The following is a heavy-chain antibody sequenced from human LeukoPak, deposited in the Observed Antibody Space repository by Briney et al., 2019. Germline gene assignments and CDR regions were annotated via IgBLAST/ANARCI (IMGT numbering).Heavy chain of an antibody. V-gene: IGHV3-74*01. CDR2: TNSDGRST. CDR1: GFSFSDYW. Sequence: GGSLRLSCAASGFSFSDYWMHWVRQASGKGPVWVSRTNSDGRSTDYADSVKGRFTVSRDNAKNTLYLQMNSLRAEDTAVYYCARDPTYYYDSSGYSDYWGQGTLVTVSS. J-gene: IGHJ4*02. D-gene: IGHD3-22*01. CDR3: ARDPTYYYDSSGYSDY.